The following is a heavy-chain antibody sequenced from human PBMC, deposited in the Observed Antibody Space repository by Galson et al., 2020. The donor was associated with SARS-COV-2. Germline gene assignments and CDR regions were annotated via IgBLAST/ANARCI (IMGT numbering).Heavy chain of an antibody. CDR1: GFTFSHYY. CDR3: ARDQGVAGYYFDY. D-gene: IGHD6-19*01. CDR2: INTGGSTI. V-gene: IGHV3-11*01. J-gene: IGHJ4*02. Sequence: KIGESLKISCAASGFTFSHYYMSWLRQAPGKGLEWVSYINTGGSTIYYADSVKGRFTISRDNAKNSLYLQTNSLRAEDTAVYYCARDQGVAGYYFDYWGQGTLVNVSS.